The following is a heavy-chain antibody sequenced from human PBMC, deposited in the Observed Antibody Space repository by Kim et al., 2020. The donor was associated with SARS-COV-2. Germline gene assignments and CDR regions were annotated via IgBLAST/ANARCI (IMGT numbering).Heavy chain of an antibody. V-gene: IGHV3-11*01. J-gene: IGHJ4*02. Sequence: SSGSTIYYADSVKGRFTISRDNAKNSLYLQMNSLRAEDTAVYYCARVTDYWGQGTLVTVSS. CDR2: SSGSTI. CDR3: ARVTDY.